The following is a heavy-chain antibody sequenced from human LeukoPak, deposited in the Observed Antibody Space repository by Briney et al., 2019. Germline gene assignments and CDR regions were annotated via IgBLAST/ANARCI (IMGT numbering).Heavy chain of an antibody. CDR2: IKSKTDGGTT. D-gene: IGHD3-22*01. J-gene: IGHJ4*02. V-gene: IGHV3-15*01. Sequence: PGGSLRLPCAASGFTFSNAWMSWVRQAPGKGLEWVGRIKSKTDGGTTDYAAPVKGRFTISRDDSKNTLYLQMNSLKTEDTAVYYCTTDRPQYYYDSSGYYPFDYWGQGTLVTVSS. CDR3: TTDRPQYYYDSSGYYPFDY. CDR1: GFTFSNAW.